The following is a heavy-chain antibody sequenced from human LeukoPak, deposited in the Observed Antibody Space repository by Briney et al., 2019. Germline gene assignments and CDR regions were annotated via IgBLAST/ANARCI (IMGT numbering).Heavy chain of an antibody. CDR3: ARELYGGHLPRFDY. D-gene: IGHD2-15*01. J-gene: IGHJ4*02. V-gene: IGHV6-1*01. Sequence: SQTLSLTCVISGDSVSSDRVIWIWVRQSPSRGLEWLGRTYYRSKWYNDYADFVSGRITVNADTSKSQFSLQLNYVTPEDTAVYYCARELYGGHLPRFDYWRQGPLVTVSS. CDR2: TYYRSKWYN. CDR1: GDSVSSDRVI.